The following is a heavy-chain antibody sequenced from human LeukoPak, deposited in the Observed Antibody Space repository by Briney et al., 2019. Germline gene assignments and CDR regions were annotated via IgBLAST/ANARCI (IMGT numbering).Heavy chain of an antibody. CDR1: GFTFA. Sequence: PGGSLRLSCAASGFTFAMSWVRQAPGKGLEWVSAVTASAGNTYYADSVKGRFTISRDNSKNTLYLQVNSLRAEDTAVYYCAKGDYYGSGSTFKNGMDVWGQGTTVTVSS. J-gene: IGHJ6*02. CDR2: VTASAGNT. D-gene: IGHD3-10*01. V-gene: IGHV3-23*01. CDR3: AKGDYYGSGSTFKNGMDV.